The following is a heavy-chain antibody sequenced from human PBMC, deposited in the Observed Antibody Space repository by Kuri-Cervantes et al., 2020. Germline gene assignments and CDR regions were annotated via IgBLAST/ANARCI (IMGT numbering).Heavy chain of an antibody. Sequence: ASVKVSCKASGYTFTGYDINWVRQATGQGLEWMGWMNPNSGNTGYAQKFQGRVTMTRNTSISTAYMELSSLRSEDTAVYYCARFGDYDEYFQHWGQGTLVTVSS. J-gene: IGHJ1*01. V-gene: IGHV1-8*01. CDR3: ARFGDYDEYFQH. D-gene: IGHD4-17*01. CDR1: GYTFTGYD. CDR2: MNPNSGNT.